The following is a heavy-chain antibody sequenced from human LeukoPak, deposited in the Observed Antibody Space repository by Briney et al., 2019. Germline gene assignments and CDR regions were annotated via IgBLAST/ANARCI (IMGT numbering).Heavy chain of an antibody. J-gene: IGHJ4*02. V-gene: IGHV1-18*01. Sequence: ASVKVSCKASGYNFTTSGISWVRQAPGQGLEWMGWISVFSGNTNYPQEVQGRVTMTTDTSTRTAYMELRSLRSDDTAVYYCARDSGRSSAVDFDYWGQGTLVTVSS. CDR1: GYNFTTSG. D-gene: IGHD1-26*01. CDR2: ISVFSGNT. CDR3: ARDSGRSSAVDFDY.